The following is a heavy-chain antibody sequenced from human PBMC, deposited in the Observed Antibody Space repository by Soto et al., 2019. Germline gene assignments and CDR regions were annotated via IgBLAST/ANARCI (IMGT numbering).Heavy chain of an antibody. Sequence: QVQLHESGPGLVKPSETLSLTCTISGDSLSSGSYYWTWIRQHPGKGLEWIGYVYSDGNTYYTPSLQSRVSISLHTSKSQFSLNLRSVSDADTAVYYCARDPGRDGYNLAFDFWGRGTLVSVSS. J-gene: IGHJ4*02. CDR1: GDSLSSGSYY. CDR3: ARDPGRDGYNLAFDF. CDR2: VYSDGNT. D-gene: IGHD5-12*01. V-gene: IGHV4-31*03.